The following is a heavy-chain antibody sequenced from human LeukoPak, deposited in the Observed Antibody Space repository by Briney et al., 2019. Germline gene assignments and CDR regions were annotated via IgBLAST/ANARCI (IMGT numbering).Heavy chain of an antibody. CDR3: ARQTVTTVAFDI. CDR2: IYYSGST. D-gene: IGHD4-17*01. V-gene: IGHV4-31*03. J-gene: IGHJ3*02. CDR1: GGSISSGGYY. Sequence: PSQTLSLTCTVSGGSISSGGYYWSWIRQHPGKGLEWIGYIYYSGSTYYNPSLKSRVTISVDTSKNQFSLKLSSVTAADTAVYYCARQTVTTVAFDIWGQGTMVAVSS.